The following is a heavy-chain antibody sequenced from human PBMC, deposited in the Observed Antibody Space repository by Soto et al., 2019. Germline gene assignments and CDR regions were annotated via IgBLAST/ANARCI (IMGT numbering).Heavy chain of an antibody. CDR3: ARDRLMATAGTARHYFGLDV. D-gene: IGHD5-18*01. CDR1: GGSIRSGGYY. J-gene: IGHJ6*02. Sequence: QVQLQESGPGLVKPSQTLSLTCTVSGGSIRSGGYYWSWVRQSPRRGLELIGNIYYSGSTYYNPSLKSRLTISVDTSKNQFSLNLSSVTAADTAVYYCARDRLMATAGTARHYFGLDVWGQGTTVTVSS. CDR2: IYYSGST. V-gene: IGHV4-31*03.